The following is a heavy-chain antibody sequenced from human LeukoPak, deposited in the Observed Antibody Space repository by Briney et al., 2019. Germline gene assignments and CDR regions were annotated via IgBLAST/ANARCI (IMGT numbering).Heavy chain of an antibody. J-gene: IGHJ4*02. V-gene: IGHV3-23*01. CDR3: AEDLRGTQYYFDY. Sequence: GGSLRLSCAASGFTFSSYAMSWVRQAPGKGLEWVSSISGSGGSTYYADSVKGRFTISRDNSKNTLYLQMNSLRAEDTAVYYCAEDLRGTQYYFDYWGQGTLVTVSS. CDR2: ISGSGGST. CDR1: GFTFSSYA.